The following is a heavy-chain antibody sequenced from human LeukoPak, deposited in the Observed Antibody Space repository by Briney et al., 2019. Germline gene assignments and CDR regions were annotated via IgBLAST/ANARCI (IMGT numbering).Heavy chain of an antibody. Sequence: GGSLRLSCAASGFTVSNYYMSWVRQAPGKGLEWVSVISTGGCTYYADSVKGRFTISRDNSKNTLYLQLNSLRAEDTAVYYCARGGYDSGGDYSSFDYWGQGTLVTVSS. V-gene: IGHV3-53*01. J-gene: IGHJ4*02. D-gene: IGHD3-22*01. CDR3: ARGGYDSGGDYSSFDY. CDR2: ISTGGCT. CDR1: GFTVSNYY.